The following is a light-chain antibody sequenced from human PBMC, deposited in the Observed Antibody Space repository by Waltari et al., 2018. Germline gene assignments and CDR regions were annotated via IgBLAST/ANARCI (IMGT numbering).Light chain of an antibody. J-gene: IGKJ1*01. CDR3: QQYNNYWT. CDR1: QTVSNN. V-gene: IGKV3-15*01. CDR2: GAS. Sequence: EIVMTQSPASLSVSPGERSTLPCWASQTVSNNLAWYQQKPGQAPRLLIYGASTRATGVPARFSGSGSGTEFTITISSLRSEDFAVYYCQQYNNYWTFGQGTKVEIK.